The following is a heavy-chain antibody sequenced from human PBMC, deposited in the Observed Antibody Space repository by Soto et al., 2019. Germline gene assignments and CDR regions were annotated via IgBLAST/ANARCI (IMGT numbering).Heavy chain of an antibody. D-gene: IGHD6-6*01. CDR3: ARLAHGIAARPYYFDY. V-gene: IGHV4-30-2*01. Sequence: PSETLSLTCAVSGGSISSGGYSWSWIRQPPGKGLEWIGYIYHSGSTYYNPSLKSRVTISVDRSKNQFSLKLSSVTAADTAVYYCARLAHGIAARPYYFDYWGQGTLVTVS. CDR1: GGSISSGGYS. CDR2: IYHSGST. J-gene: IGHJ4*02.